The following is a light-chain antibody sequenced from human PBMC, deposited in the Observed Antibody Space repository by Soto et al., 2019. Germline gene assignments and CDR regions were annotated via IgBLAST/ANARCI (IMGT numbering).Light chain of an antibody. CDR3: QQADSFPLT. Sequence: DVQMTQSPSSVSASIGDTVTITCRASQDISTLLAWYQQKPGKAPKLLIYGASTLESGVPSRFSGRGSGPDFTLTIRSLQPEDFATYFCQQADSFPLTYGGGTKVDIK. CDR2: GAS. CDR1: QDISTL. V-gene: IGKV1D-12*01. J-gene: IGKJ4*01.